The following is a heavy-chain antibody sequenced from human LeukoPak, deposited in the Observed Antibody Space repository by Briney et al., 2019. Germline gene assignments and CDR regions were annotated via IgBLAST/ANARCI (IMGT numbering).Heavy chain of an antibody. CDR3: AREGSMTARPFVSIDY. V-gene: IGHV4-4*07. Sequence: KPSETLSLTCTVSGGSISTYYWSWIRQPAGNGLEWIGRIHISGNTDYNPSLESRVTMSVHTSKNQFSLKLTSVTAADTAVYYCAREGSMTARPFVSIDYWGQGTLVTVSS. J-gene: IGHJ4*02. D-gene: IGHD6-6*01. CDR1: GGSISTYY. CDR2: IHISGNT.